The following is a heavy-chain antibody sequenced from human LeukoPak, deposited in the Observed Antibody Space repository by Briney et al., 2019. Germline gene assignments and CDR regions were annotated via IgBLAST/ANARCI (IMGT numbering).Heavy chain of an antibody. D-gene: IGHD1-26*01. CDR1: GGSISSSSYY. Sequence: SETLSLTCTVSGGSISSSSYYWSWIRQPAGKGLEWIGRIYTSGSTNYNPSLKSRVTISVDTSKNQFSLKLSSVTAADTAVYYCAREWGLYAFDIWGQGTMVTVSS. CDR2: IYTSGST. J-gene: IGHJ3*02. V-gene: IGHV4-61*02. CDR3: AREWGLYAFDI.